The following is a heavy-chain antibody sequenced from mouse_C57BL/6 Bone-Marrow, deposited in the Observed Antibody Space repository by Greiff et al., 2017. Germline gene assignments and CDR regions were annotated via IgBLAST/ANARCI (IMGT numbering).Heavy chain of an antibody. V-gene: IGHV1-9*01. D-gene: IGHD1-1*01. Sequence: VQLQESGAELMKPGASVKLSCKATGYTFTGYWIEWVKQRPGHGLEWIGEILPGSGSTNYNEKFKGKAPFTADTSSNTAYMQLSCLTTGESAIYYCAIFYCYGSSLLYWYFDVWGTGTTGTVSS. CDR3: AIFYCYGSSLLYWYFDV. J-gene: IGHJ1*03. CDR2: ILPGSGST. CDR1: GYTFTGYW.